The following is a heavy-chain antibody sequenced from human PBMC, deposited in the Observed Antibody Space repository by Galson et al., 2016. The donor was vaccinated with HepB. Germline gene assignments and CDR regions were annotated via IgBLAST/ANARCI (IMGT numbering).Heavy chain of an antibody. CDR3: ARRSSDAFDI. J-gene: IGHJ3*02. V-gene: IGHV5-51*01. CDR1: GYSFTSYW. CDR2: IYPGDSDT. D-gene: IGHD3-10*01. Sequence: GAEVKKPGESLKISCEGSGYSFTSYWIGWVRQMPGKGLEWMGTIYPGDSDTRYSPSSQGQVTISADKSISAAYLQWNSLKASDTAIYYCARRSSDAFDIWGQGTMVTVSS.